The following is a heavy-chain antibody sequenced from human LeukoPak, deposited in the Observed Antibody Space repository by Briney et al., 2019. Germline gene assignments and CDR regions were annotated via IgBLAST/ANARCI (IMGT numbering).Heavy chain of an antibody. CDR1: GGTFSSYA. CDR3: ARVRAGYSYGSAYFQH. V-gene: IGHV1-69*13. J-gene: IGHJ1*01. Sequence: SVKVSCKASGGTFSSYAISWVRQAPGQGLEWMGGIIPIFGAPNYAQKFQGRVTITADESTSTAYMELSSLRSEDTAVYYCARVRAGYSYGSAYFQHWGQGTLVTVSS. D-gene: IGHD5-18*01. CDR2: IIPIFGAP.